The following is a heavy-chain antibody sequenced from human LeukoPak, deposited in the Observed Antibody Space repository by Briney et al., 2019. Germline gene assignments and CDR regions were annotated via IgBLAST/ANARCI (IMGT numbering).Heavy chain of an antibody. CDR2: IIPIFGTA. Sequence: ASVKVSCKASGGTFSSYAISWVRQAPGQGLEWMGGIIPIFGTANYAQKFQGRVTITADESTSTAYMELSSLRSEDTAVYYCARIGDYGDYGMDYWGQGTLVTVSS. CDR1: GGTFSSYA. V-gene: IGHV1-69*13. CDR3: ARIGDYGDYGMDY. J-gene: IGHJ4*02. D-gene: IGHD4-17*01.